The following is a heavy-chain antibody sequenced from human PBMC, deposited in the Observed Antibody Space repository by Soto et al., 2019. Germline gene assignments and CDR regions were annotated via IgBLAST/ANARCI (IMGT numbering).Heavy chain of an antibody. CDR1: GDTFTANY. V-gene: IGHV1-2*02. J-gene: IGHJ4*01. D-gene: IGHD1-26*01. CDR2: INPKIGGT. Sequence: ASVNVSCKASGDTFTANYMQWVRQAPGQGFEWMGWINPKIGGTKYPQKFQGRVTMTRDTSLSTVYMTLTRLTSDDTPVYYCARDLANGGGREGCEYWDQGNIVSVSS. CDR3: ARDLANGGGREGCEY.